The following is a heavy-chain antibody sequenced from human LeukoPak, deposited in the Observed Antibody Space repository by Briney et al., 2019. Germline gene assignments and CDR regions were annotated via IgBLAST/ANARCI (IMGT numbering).Heavy chain of an antibody. V-gene: IGHV3-48*04. D-gene: IGHD2-8*01. CDR2: ISGSGSTI. J-gene: IGHJ3*02. CDR3: AKWWAPDAFDM. CDR1: GFIFRSYA. Sequence: PGGSLRLSCAASGFIFRSYALNWVRQAPGKGLEWISYISGSGSTIYYADSVKGRFTISRDNAKNSLYLQMSSLRADDTAIYYCAKWWAPDAFDMWGQGTVVTVSS.